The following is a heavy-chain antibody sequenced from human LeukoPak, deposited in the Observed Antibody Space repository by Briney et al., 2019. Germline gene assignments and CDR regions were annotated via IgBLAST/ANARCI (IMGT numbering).Heavy chain of an antibody. V-gene: IGHV4-59*01. Sequence: SQTLSLTCTVSGGSIGSSYWSWVRQPPGKGLEWIGYIDNSGSTNYNPSLKSRVTISLDTLKSQFSLKLSSVTAADTAVYYCARAPLYSGGSGWSIYYFYAMDVWGQGTTVTVSS. D-gene: IGHD6-19*01. CDR2: IDNSGST. J-gene: IGHJ6*02. CDR3: ARAPLYSGGSGWSIYYFYAMDV. CDR1: GGSIGSSY.